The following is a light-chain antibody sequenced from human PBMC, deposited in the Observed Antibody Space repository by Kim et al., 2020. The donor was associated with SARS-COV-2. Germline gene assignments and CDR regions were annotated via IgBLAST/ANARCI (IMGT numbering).Light chain of an antibody. J-gene: IGKJ1*01. CDR3: QQFKNYPRT. CDR2: DVS. V-gene: IGKV1D-13*01. Sequence: GDRVTITCRASQDITTALAWYQQKPGKTPKLLMYDVSTLESGVPSRFSGSVSGTDFTLTIGSLQPEDFATYYCQQFKNYPRTFGQGTKVEIK. CDR1: QDITTA.